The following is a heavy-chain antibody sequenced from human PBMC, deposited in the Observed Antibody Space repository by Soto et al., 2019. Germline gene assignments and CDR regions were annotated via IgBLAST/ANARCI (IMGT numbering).Heavy chain of an antibody. V-gene: IGHV3-53*01. CDR2: IYNDGTT. D-gene: IGHD1-1*01. Sequence: PGGSLRLSCAGSGFSVTGRYMAWVRQAPGKGLECVSVIYNDGTTHYADSVRGRFTVSRDYFTNTFFLQMNGLRAGDTAIYYCAARNRRVDAFTTRGAFDLWGRGTVVTVSS. CDR3: AARNRRVDAFTTRGAFDL. J-gene: IGHJ3*01. CDR1: GFSVTGRY.